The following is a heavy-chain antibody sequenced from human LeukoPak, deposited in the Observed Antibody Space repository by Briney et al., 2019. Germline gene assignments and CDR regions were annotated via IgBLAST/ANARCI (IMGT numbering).Heavy chain of an antibody. Sequence: ASVTVSCTVSGYTLTELSMHWVRQAPGKGLEWMGGFDPEDGETIYAQKFQGRVTMTEDTSTDTAYMELSSLRSEDTAVYYCATGYCSSTSCLRLLLYYYGMDVWGQGTTVTVSS. J-gene: IGHJ6*02. CDR3: ATGYCSSTSCLRLLLYYYGMDV. CDR1: GYTLTELS. CDR2: FDPEDGET. D-gene: IGHD2-2*01. V-gene: IGHV1-24*01.